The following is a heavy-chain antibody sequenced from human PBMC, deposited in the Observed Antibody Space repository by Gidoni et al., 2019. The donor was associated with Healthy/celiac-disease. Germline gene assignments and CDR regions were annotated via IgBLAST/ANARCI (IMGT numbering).Heavy chain of an antibody. J-gene: IGHJ1*01. CDR2: INHSGST. V-gene: IGHV4-34*01. D-gene: IGHD3-3*01. CDR1: GGSFSGYY. Sequence: HVQLQQWGAGLLKPSETLSLTSAVYGGSFSGYYWSWIRQPPGTGLEWIGEINHSGSTNYNPSLKSRVTISVDTSKNQFSLKLSSVTAADTAVYYCARRRGITSQYFQHWGQGTLVTVSS. CDR3: ARRRGITSQYFQH.